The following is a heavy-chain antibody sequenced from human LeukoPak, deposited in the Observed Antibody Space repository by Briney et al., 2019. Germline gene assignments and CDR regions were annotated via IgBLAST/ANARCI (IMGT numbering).Heavy chain of an antibody. D-gene: IGHD4-23*01. Sequence: GESLKISCQGSGYTFPNYWIGRVRQMPGKGLEWMGIIYPGDSDTTYIPSFQGQVTISADKSISNAYLQWSSLKASDTAMYYCVRGNSYYFDSWGQGTLVTVSS. J-gene: IGHJ4*02. CDR1: GYTFPNYW. CDR3: VRGNSYYFDS. CDR2: IYPGDSDT. V-gene: IGHV5-51*01.